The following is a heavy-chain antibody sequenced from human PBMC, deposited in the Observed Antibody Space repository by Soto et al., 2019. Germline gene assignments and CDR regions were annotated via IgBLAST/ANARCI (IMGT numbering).Heavy chain of an antibody. V-gene: IGHV3-53*01. CDR2: IYSGGST. D-gene: IGHD6-19*01. CDR1: GFTVSSNY. J-gene: IGHJ4*02. Sequence: PGGSLRLSCAASGFTVSSNYMSWVRQAPGKGLEWVSVIYSGGSTYYADSVKGRFTISRDNSKNTLYLQMNSLRAEDTAVYYCARDQYSSGWYNFDYWGQGTLVTVSS. CDR3: ARDQYSSGWYNFDY.